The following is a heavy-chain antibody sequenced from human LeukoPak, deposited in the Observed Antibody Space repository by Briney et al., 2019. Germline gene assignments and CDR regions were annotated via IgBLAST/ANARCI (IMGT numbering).Heavy chain of an antibody. J-gene: IGHJ4*02. CDR3: ARDPRCYSSGWYDVRPFDY. CDR1: GGTFSSYA. Sequence: SVKVSCKASGGTFSSYAISWVRQAPGQGLEWMGGIIPIFGTANYAQRFQGRVTITADESTSTAYMELSSLRSEDTAVYYCARDPRCYSSGWYDVRPFDYWGQGTLVTVSS. D-gene: IGHD6-19*01. V-gene: IGHV1-69*13. CDR2: IIPIFGTA.